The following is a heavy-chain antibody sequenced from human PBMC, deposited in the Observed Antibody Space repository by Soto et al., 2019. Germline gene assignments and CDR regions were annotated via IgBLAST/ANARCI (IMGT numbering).Heavy chain of an antibody. V-gene: IGHV3-33*01. Sequence: QVQLVESGGGVVQPGRSLRLTCAASGFTFSSYGMHWVRQAPGKGLEWVAVIWYDGSNKYYADSVKGRFTISRDNSKNTLYLQMNSLRAEDTAVYYCARDRVYADYWGQGTLVTVSS. CDR1: GFTFSSYG. D-gene: IGHD2-8*01. J-gene: IGHJ4*02. CDR2: IWYDGSNK. CDR3: ARDRVYADY.